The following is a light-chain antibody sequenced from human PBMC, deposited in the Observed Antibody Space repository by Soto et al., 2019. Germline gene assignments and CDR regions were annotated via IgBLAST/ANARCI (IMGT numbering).Light chain of an antibody. V-gene: IGKV1-5*03. CDR1: QTISSW. J-gene: IGKJ4*01. CDR2: KAS. Sequence: DIQMTQSPSTLSGSVGDRVTITCRASQTISSWLAWYQQKPGKAPKLLIYKASTLKSGVPSRFSGSGSGTEFTLTISSLQPDDFATYYCQQRNPLTFGGGTKVEIK. CDR3: QQRNPLT.